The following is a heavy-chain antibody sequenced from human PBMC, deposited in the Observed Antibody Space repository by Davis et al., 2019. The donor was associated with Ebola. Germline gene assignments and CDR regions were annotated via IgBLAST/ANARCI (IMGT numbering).Heavy chain of an antibody. J-gene: IGHJ4*02. CDR1: GFTFSNAW. V-gene: IGHV3-15*01. CDR3: TTDRGYYDSSGYAQFDY. Sequence: GGSLRLSCAASGFTFSNAWMSWVRQAPGKGLEWVGRIKSKTDGGTTDYAAPVKGRFTISRDDSKNTLYLQMNSLKTEDTAVYYCTTDRGYYDSSGYAQFDYWGQGTLVTVSS. CDR2: IKSKTDGGTT. D-gene: IGHD3-22*01.